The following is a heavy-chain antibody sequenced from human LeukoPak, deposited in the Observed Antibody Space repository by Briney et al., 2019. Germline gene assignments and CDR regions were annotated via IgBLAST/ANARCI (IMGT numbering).Heavy chain of an antibody. J-gene: IGHJ4*02. CDR3: ARDLINTAMGNFDY. V-gene: IGHV4-38-2*02. Sequence: PSETLSLTYTVSGYSISSGYYWGWIRQPPGKGLEWIGSIYHSGSTYYNPSLKSRVTISVDTSKNQFSLKLSSVTAADTAVYYCARDLINTAMGNFDYWGQGTLVTVSS. D-gene: IGHD5-18*01. CDR2: IYHSGST. CDR1: GYSISSGYY.